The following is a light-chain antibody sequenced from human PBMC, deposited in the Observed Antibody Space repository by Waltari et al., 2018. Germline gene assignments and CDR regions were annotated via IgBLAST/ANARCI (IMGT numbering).Light chain of an antibody. J-gene: IGLJ2*01. CDR2: PDS. CDR1: KLGDKY. V-gene: IGLV3-1*01. CDR3: QAWDSSLVV. Sequence: SYELTQPPSVSVSPGQTASITCSGDKLGDKYACWYQQKPGQSPVLVIYPDSKRPSGIPERFSGSNAGNTATLTISGTHAMDDADYYCQAWDSSLVVFGGGTKLTVL.